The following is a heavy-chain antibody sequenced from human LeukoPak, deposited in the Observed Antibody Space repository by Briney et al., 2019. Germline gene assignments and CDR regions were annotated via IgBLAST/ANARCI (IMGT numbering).Heavy chain of an antibody. CDR2: ISDSGGST. Sequence: GGSLRLSCAASGFTFSSYAVSWVRQAPGKGLAWVSAISDSGGSTQYADSVKGRFTISRDNSKNTLYLQMNSLRVEDTAVYYCAKENVHDMYYFDYWGQGTLVTVSS. CDR1: GFTFSSYA. V-gene: IGHV3-23*01. CDR3: AKENVHDMYYFDY. J-gene: IGHJ4*02.